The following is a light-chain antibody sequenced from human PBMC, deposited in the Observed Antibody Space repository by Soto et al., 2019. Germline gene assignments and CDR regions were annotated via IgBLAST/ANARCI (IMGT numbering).Light chain of an antibody. CDR1: QAIANF. CDR2: STS. J-gene: IGKJ1*01. V-gene: IGKV1-39*01. CDR3: LQSFSTPRT. Sequence: DIQMTQSPSSLSASVGDRVAITCRGSQAIANFLNWYQQKPGKAPKLLVYSTSTLQRGVPSRFSGSGSGIDFTLTISSLRPEDFASYYCLQSFSTPRTFGQGTKVDIK.